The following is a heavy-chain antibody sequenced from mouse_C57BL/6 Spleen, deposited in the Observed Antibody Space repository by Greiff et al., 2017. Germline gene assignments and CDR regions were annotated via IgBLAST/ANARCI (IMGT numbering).Heavy chain of an antibody. J-gene: IGHJ4*01. Sequence: VQLQQSGPELVKPGASVKMSCKASGYTFTDYNMHWVKQSHGKSLEWIGYINPNNGGTSYNQKFKGKATLTVNKSSSTAYMGRRSLTSEDSAVYDCARRGSYYNIGDAMDYWGQGTSVTVSS. CDR3: ARRGSYYNIGDAMDY. CDR1: GYTFTDYN. V-gene: IGHV1-22*01. D-gene: IGHD2-12*01. CDR2: INPNNGGT.